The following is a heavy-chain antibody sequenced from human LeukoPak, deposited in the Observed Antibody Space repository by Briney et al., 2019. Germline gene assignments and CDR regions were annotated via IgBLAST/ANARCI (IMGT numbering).Heavy chain of an antibody. CDR2: INSNSGGT. Sequence: ASVKVSCKASGYTFTDYHIHWVRQAPGQGLEWMGWINSNSGGTNYAQKFQGRVTMTRDTSISTAYMELSRLRSDDTAVYYCARDIGQDNSGYRGCLDPWGQGTLVTVSS. D-gene: IGHD3-22*01. J-gene: IGHJ5*02. CDR3: ARDIGQDNSGYRGCLDP. CDR1: GYTFTDYH. V-gene: IGHV1-2*02.